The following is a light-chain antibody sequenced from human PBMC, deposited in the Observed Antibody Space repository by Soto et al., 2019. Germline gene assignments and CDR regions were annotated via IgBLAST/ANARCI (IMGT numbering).Light chain of an antibody. CDR3: QTWGTGAGV. CDR1: SGHSSYA. V-gene: IGLV4-69*01. J-gene: IGLJ3*02. Sequence: QLVLTQSPSASASLGASVKLTCTLSSGHSSYAIAWHQQQREKGPRYLMKLNSDGSHSKGDGIPDRFSGSSSGTERYLTISSLQSEDEADYYCQTWGTGAGVFGGGTKLTVL. CDR2: LNSDGSH.